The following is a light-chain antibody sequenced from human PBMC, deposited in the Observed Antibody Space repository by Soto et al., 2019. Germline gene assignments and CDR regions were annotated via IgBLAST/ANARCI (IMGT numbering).Light chain of an antibody. CDR1: ISDVGGYNY. Sequence: QSDLTQPRSASGSPGQSVTISCTGTISDVGGYNYVSWYQQHPGKAPKLMIYDVSKRPSGVPDRFSGSKSGNTASLTVSGLQPEDEADDYCCSYAGSYAFGVFGGGTKLTVL. CDR3: CSYAGSYAFGV. V-gene: IGLV2-11*01. J-gene: IGLJ2*01. CDR2: DVS.